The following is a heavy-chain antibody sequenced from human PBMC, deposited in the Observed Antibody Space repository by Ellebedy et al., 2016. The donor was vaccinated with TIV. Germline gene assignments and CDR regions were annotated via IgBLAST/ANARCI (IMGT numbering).Heavy chain of an antibody. CDR2: IHSSGTT. V-gene: IGHV4-59*01. Sequence: SETLSLTCTVSGDSMSDYYWSWIRQPPGKGLEWIAYIHSSGTTNYNPSLESRVTISVDTSKNQFSLKVTSVTAADTAVYYCAREGTNGYNYFDYWGQGTLVIVSS. J-gene: IGHJ4*02. CDR3: AREGTNGYNYFDY. D-gene: IGHD5-24*01. CDR1: GDSMSDYY.